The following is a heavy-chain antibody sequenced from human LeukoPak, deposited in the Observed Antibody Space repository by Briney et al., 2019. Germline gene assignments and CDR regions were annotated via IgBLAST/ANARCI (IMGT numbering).Heavy chain of an antibody. V-gene: IGHV3-30*18. CDR1: RFTFSSYW. J-gene: IGHJ6*02. D-gene: IGHD2-2*01. CDR2: ISYDGSNK. Sequence: GGSLRLSCAASRFTFSSYWMTWVRQAPGKGLEWVAVISYDGSNKYYADSVKGRFTISRDNSKNTLYLQMNSLRAEDTAVYYCAKDREINQVIPAYNYGMDVWGQGTTVTVSS. CDR3: AKDREINQVIPAYNYGMDV.